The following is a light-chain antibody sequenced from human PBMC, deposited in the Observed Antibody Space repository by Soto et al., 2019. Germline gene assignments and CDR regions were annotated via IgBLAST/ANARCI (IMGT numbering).Light chain of an antibody. J-gene: IGKJ1*01. CDR3: QQDNSYWT. CDR1: QSISSW. CDR2: DAS. V-gene: IGKV1-5*01. Sequence: DIQMTQSPSTLSASVGDRVTITCRASQSISSWLAWYQQKPGKAPKLLIYDASSLESGVPSRFSGSGSGTELPLTISSLQPDDFATYYCQQDNSYWTFGQGNKVEIK.